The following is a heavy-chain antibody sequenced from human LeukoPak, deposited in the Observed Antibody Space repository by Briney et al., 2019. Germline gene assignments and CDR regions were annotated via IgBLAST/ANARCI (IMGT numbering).Heavy chain of an antibody. CDR2: ISAYNGNT. CDR3: ARSITMVRGVHDAFDI. Sequence: ASVKVSCKASGYTFTSYGISWVRQAPGQGLEWMGWISAYNGNTNYAQKLQGRVTMTTDTSTSTAYMELRSLRSDDTAVYYCARSITMVRGVHDAFDIWGQGTMVTVSS. V-gene: IGHV1-18*01. CDR1: GYTFTSYG. J-gene: IGHJ3*02. D-gene: IGHD3-10*01.